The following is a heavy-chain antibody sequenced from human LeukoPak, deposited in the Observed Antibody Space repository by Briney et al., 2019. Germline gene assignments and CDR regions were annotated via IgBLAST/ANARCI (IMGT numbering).Heavy chain of an antibody. CDR1: GGSFSGYY. D-gene: IGHD2-2*01. J-gene: IGHJ6*03. CDR3: ARGDCSSTICYSPMDV. Sequence: SETLSLTCAVYGGSFSGYYWSWIRQPPGKGLEWIGEINHSGSTNYNPSLKSRVTISVDTSKNQFSLKLSSVTAADTAAYYCARGDCSSTICYSPMDVWGKGTTVTVSS. V-gene: IGHV4-34*01. CDR2: INHSGST.